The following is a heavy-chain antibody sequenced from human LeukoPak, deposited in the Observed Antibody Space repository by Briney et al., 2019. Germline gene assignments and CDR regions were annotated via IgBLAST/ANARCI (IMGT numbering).Heavy chain of an antibody. Sequence: GGSLRLSCAASGFTFSSYAMSWVRQAPGKGLEWGSAISGSGGSTYYADSVKGRFTISRDNSKNTLYLQMNSLRAEDTAVYYCAKWNVVVVAAPVDYWGQGTLVTVSS. D-gene: IGHD2-15*01. V-gene: IGHV3-23*01. J-gene: IGHJ4*02. CDR3: AKWNVVVVAAPVDY. CDR2: ISGSGGST. CDR1: GFTFSSYA.